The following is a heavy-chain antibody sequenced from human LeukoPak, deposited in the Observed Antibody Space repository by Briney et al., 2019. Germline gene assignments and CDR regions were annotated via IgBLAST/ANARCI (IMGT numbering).Heavy chain of an antibody. CDR3: AGPTCLRVAFRSANV. D-gene: IGHD2-2*01. Sequence: AGGSLRLSCAASGFTFSDYYMSWISQAPGKGLEWVSYINSISSYTNYADSVKGRFTISRDNAKNSLYLHMNNLRAQDTADNYSAGPTCLRVAFRSANVWGQGTLVTDSS. J-gene: IGHJ4*02. CDR2: INSISSYT. V-gene: IGHV3-11*03. CDR1: GFTFSDYY.